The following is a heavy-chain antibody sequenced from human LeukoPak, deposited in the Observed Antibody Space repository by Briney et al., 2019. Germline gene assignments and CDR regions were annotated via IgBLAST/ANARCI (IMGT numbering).Heavy chain of an antibody. Sequence: KPSETLSLASAVYGGSFRGYYWSWIRQPPGKRLEWIGEINHSGSTNYNPSPKSRVTISVDTSKNQFSLKLSSVTAADTAVYYCARGFRRITIFGVPKYWFDPWGQGTLVTVSS. CDR3: ARGFRRITIFGVPKYWFDP. V-gene: IGHV4-34*01. J-gene: IGHJ5*02. CDR2: INHSGST. D-gene: IGHD3-3*01. CDR1: GGSFRGYY.